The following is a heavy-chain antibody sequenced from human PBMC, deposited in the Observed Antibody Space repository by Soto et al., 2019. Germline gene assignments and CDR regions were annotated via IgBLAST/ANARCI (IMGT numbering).Heavy chain of an antibody. CDR1: GGSISSYY. Sequence: SETLSLTCTVSGGSISSYYWSWIRQPPGKGLEWIGYIYYSGSTNYNPSLKSRVTISVDTSKNQFSLKLSSVTAADTAVYYCARHEHYGGYDYVWGSYRYAFDIWGQGTMVTVSS. CDR2: IYYSGST. V-gene: IGHV4-59*08. CDR3: ARHEHYGGYDYVWGSYRYAFDI. D-gene: IGHD3-16*02. J-gene: IGHJ3*02.